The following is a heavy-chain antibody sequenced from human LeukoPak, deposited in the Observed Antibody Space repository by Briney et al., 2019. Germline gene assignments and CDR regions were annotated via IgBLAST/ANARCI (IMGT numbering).Heavy chain of an antibody. CDR3: ARGGRYAYFLDY. J-gene: IGHJ4*02. CDR1: GFTFDDYA. Sequence: SLRLSCAASGFTFDDYAMHWVRQAPGKGLEWVSGISWNSGSIGYADSVKGRFTISRDNAKNTVYVHMNSLRDEDTAVYYCARGGRYAYFLDYWGQGTLVTVSS. CDR2: ISWNSGSI. D-gene: IGHD3-16*01. V-gene: IGHV3-9*01.